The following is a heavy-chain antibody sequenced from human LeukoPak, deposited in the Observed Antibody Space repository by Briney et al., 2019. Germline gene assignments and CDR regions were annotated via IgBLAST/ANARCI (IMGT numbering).Heavy chain of an antibody. D-gene: IGHD1-26*01. J-gene: IGHJ6*02. CDR2: IYYSGST. Sequence: SETLSLTCTVSGGSISSYYWSRIRQPPGKGLEWIGYIYYSGSTNYNPSLKSRVTISVDTSKNQFSLKLSSVTAADTAVYYCARFYSGSYYYYGMDIWGQGTTVTVSS. CDR1: GGSISSYY. CDR3: ARFYSGSYYYYGMDI. V-gene: IGHV4-59*01.